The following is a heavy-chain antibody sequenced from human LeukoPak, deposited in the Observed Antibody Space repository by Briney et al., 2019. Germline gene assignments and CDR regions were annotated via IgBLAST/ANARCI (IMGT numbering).Heavy chain of an antibody. J-gene: IGHJ4*02. Sequence: ASVKVSCKASGYTFTSYGISWVRQAPGQGLEWMGWISAYIGNTNYAQNLQGRVTMTTDTSTSTAYMDLRSLRSDDTAVYYCARQSSGWYILDYWGQGTLVTVSS. D-gene: IGHD6-19*01. CDR1: GYTFTSYG. CDR3: ARQSSGWYILDY. CDR2: ISAYIGNT. V-gene: IGHV1-18*01.